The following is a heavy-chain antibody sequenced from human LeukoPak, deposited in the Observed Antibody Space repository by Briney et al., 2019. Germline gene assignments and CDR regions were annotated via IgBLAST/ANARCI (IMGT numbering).Heavy chain of an antibody. V-gene: IGHV1-69*04. Sequence: SVKVSCKASGGTFSSYAISWVRQAPGQGLEWMGRIIPILGIANYAQKFQGRVTITADKSTSTAYMELSSLRSEDTAVYYCARTYSSSWYYFDYWGQGTLVTVSS. CDR1: GGTFSSYA. CDR2: IIPILGIA. CDR3: ARTYSSSWYYFDY. D-gene: IGHD6-13*01. J-gene: IGHJ4*02.